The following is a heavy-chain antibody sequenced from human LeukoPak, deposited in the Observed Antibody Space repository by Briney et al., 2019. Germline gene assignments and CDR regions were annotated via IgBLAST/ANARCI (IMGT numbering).Heavy chain of an antibody. J-gene: IGHJ4*02. CDR1: GFTFSSYA. V-gene: IGHV3-23*01. Sequence: PGGSLRLSCAASGFTFSSYAMGWVRQAPGKGLEWVSGISGSGDNTYYADSVKGRFTISRDNSKNTLYLQMNSLRVEDTAVYYCAKNPQYYYDSSGFFEYWGQGTLVTVSS. CDR2: ISGSGDNT. D-gene: IGHD3-22*01. CDR3: AKNPQYYYDSSGFFEY.